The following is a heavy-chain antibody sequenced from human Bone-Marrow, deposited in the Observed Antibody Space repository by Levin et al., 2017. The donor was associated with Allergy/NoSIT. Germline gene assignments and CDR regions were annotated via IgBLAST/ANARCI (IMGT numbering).Heavy chain of an antibody. Sequence: SETLSLTCTVSGGSISTYYWSWIRQPPEKGLEWLGYTSADSGRTHYNPSLESRVSILVDMSKNQLYLRLSSVTAADTAVSFCVRGYYDSSGYYRLDYWGQGTLVTVSS. CDR1: GGSISTYY. J-gene: IGHJ4*02. CDR2: TSADSGRT. D-gene: IGHD3-22*01. CDR3: VRGYYDSSGYYRLDY. V-gene: IGHV4-59*01.